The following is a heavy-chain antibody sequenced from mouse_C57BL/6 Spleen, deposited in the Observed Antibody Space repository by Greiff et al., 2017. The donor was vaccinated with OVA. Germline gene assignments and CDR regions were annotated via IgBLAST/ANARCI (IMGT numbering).Heavy chain of an antibody. CDR3: TRGYGSSLRYFDY. V-gene: IGHV1-5*01. Sequence: VQLQQSGTVLARPGASVKMSCKTSGYTFTSYWMHWVKQRPGQGLEWIGAIYPGNSDTSYNQKFKGKAKLTAVTSASTAYMELSSLTNEDSAVYYCTRGYGSSLRYFDYWGQGTTLTVSS. CDR1: GYTFTSYW. J-gene: IGHJ2*01. CDR2: IYPGNSDT. D-gene: IGHD1-1*01.